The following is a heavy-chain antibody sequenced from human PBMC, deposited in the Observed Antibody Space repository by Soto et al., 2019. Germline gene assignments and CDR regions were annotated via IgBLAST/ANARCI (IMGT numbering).Heavy chain of an antibody. CDR2: IYYSGNT. V-gene: IGHV4-61*08. D-gene: IGHD5-18*01. CDR3: ARIPVDTYMTYWFDP. Sequence: SETLSLTCTVSGDSVTIGDYYWRWIRQPPGKGLEWIGYIYYSGNTNYSPSLKSRVAISLDTSHNQFSLKLSSVTAADTAVYFCARIPVDTYMTYWFDPWGQGTLVTVSS. J-gene: IGHJ5*01. CDR1: GDSVTIGDYY.